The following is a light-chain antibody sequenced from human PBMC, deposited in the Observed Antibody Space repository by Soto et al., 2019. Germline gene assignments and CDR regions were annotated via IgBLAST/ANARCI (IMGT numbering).Light chain of an antibody. V-gene: IGKV3-11*01. CDR1: QSVGSS. Sequence: EIVLTQSPATLSLSPGERATLSCRASQSVGSSLAWYQQKPGQAPRLLIYDAFNRATGIPARFSGSGSGTEFTLTVSSLEPEDFAVYYCLQRSNWPWTFDQGTKVEI. CDR3: LQRSNWPWT. J-gene: IGKJ1*01. CDR2: DAF.